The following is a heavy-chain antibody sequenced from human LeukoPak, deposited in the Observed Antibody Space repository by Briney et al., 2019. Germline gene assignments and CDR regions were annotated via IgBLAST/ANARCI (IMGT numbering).Heavy chain of an antibody. CDR1: GFTFSDYW. Sequence: GGSLRLSCAASGFTFSDYWMNWVRQAPGKGLEWVANIKQDGGETYYVDSVKGRFTISRDNTKKSLYLQMNNLRDEDTAVYYCARRAGAYSHPYDYWGQGTLVTVSS. CDR2: IKQDGGET. J-gene: IGHJ4*02. CDR3: ARRAGAYSHPYDY. D-gene: IGHD4/OR15-4a*01. V-gene: IGHV3-7*03.